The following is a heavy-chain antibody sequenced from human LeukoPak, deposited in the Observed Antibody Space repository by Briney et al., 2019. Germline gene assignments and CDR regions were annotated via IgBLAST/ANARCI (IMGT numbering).Heavy chain of an antibody. CDR1: GGTFSSYA. D-gene: IGHD4-17*01. Sequence: ASVKVSCKASGGTFSSYAISWVRQAPGQGLEWMGWISAYNGNTNYAQKLQGRVTMTTDTSTSTAYMELRSLRSDDTAVYYCARAREDYGDYGDASDYWGQGTLVTVSS. CDR3: ARAREDYGDYGDASDY. CDR2: ISAYNGNT. J-gene: IGHJ4*02. V-gene: IGHV1-18*01.